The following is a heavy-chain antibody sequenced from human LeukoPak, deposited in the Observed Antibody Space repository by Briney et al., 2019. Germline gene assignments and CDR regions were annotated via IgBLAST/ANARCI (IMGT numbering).Heavy chain of an antibody. D-gene: IGHD3-22*01. V-gene: IGHV1-3*01. Sequence: GASVKVSCKTSGYTFTSYGMHWVRQTPGQRLEWMAWINVGNDDAKYSQKFQGRVTIISDTSASTAYMELSSLGSEDTAVYYCARRSYYYDGSGYPDYWFDPWGQGTLVTVSS. CDR2: INVGNDDA. J-gene: IGHJ5*02. CDR1: GYTFTSYG. CDR3: ARRSYYYDGSGYPDYWFDP.